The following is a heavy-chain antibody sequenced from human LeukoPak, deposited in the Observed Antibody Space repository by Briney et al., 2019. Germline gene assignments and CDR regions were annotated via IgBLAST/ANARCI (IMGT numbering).Heavy chain of an antibody. CDR1: GGSFSGYY. D-gene: IGHD1-26*01. V-gene: IGHV3-53*01. J-gene: IGHJ3*02. CDR2: IYGGGSV. CDR3: ARGGSYLSAFDI. Sequence: PSETLSLTCAVYGGSFSGYYWSWIRQPPGKGLEWVSIIYGGGSVFYADSVKGRFTISRDNSKNTLYLQMNSLRGEDTAVYYCARGGSYLSAFDIWGQGTMVTVSS.